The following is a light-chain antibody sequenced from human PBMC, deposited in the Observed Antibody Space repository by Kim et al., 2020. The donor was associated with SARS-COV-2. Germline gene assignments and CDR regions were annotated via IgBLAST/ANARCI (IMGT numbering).Light chain of an antibody. CDR1: SSDVGTYNY. Sequence: GQTFTISCTGTSSDVGTYNYVSGFQQHPGKAPKLMFFDVSQRPSGVPDRFSGSKSGNTASLTFSGLQAEDEADYYCCSYAGNYSWVFGGGTQLTVL. V-gene: IGLV2-11*02. CDR2: DVS. CDR3: CSYAGNYSWV. J-gene: IGLJ3*02.